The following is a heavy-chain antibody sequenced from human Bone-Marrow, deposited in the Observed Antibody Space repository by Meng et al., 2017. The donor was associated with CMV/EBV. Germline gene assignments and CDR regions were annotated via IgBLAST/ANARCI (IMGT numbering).Heavy chain of an antibody. D-gene: IGHD3-22*01. J-gene: IGHJ4*02. V-gene: IGHV4-39*01. CDR2: IYYSGST. CDR3: ARSNFTYYYDSSGYYLFDY. Sequence: SETLSRTCTVSGGSISSSSYYWGWIRQPPGKGLEWIGSIYYSGSTYYNPSLKSRVTISVDTSKNQFSLKLSSVTAADTAVYYCARSNFTYYYDSSGYYLFDYWGQGTLVTVSS. CDR1: GGSISSSSYY.